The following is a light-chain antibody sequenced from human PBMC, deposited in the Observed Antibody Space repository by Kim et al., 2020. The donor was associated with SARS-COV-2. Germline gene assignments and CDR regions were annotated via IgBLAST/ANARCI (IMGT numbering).Light chain of an antibody. CDR1: QSISSW. CDR2: DAS. CDR3: QQYNSYPWT. Sequence: GDRVTITCRASQSISSWLAWYQQKPGKAPKLLIYDASSLESGVPSRFSGSGSGTEFTLTISSLQPDDFATYYCQQYNSYPWTFGQGTKV. V-gene: IGKV1-5*01. J-gene: IGKJ1*01.